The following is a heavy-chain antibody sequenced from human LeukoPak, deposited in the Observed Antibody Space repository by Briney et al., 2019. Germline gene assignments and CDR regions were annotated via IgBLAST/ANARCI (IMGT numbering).Heavy chain of an antibody. CDR2: IWYDGSNK. CDR3: ARGSSSWTHGAFDI. CDR1: GFTFSSYG. Sequence: GGSLRLSCAASGFTFSSYGMHWVRQAPGKGLEWVAVIWYDGSNKYYADSVKGRFTISRDNSKNTLYLLMNSLRAEDTAVYYCARGSSSWTHGAFDIWGQGTMVTVSS. V-gene: IGHV3-33*01. D-gene: IGHD6-13*01. J-gene: IGHJ3*02.